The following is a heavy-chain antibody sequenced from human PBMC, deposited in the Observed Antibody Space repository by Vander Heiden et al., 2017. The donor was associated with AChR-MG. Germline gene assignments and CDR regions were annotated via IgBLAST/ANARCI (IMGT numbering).Heavy chain of an antibody. D-gene: IGHD2-2*02. CDR1: GYSFTSFW. Sequence: EVQLVQSGGEVKKPGDSLKISCKASGYSFTSFWIGWVRQMPGKGLEWMGVIYPSDSDTRYSPSFQGQITISADKSITTAYLQWSSLKASDTAIYYCARFYGEYTNSRPKGWFDHWGQGTLVTVSS. V-gene: IGHV5-51*01. J-gene: IGHJ5*02. CDR3: ARFYGEYTNSRPKGWFDH. CDR2: IYPSDSDT.